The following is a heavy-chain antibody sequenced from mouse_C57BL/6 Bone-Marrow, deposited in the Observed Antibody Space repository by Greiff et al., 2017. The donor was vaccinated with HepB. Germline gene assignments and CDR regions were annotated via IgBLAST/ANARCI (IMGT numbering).Heavy chain of an antibody. J-gene: IGHJ1*03. CDR1: GFSLTSYG. CDR2: IWSGGST. Sequence: QVQLQQSGPGLVQPSQSLSITCTVSGFSLTSYGVHWVRQSPGKGLEWLGVIWSGGSTDYNAAFISRRSISKDNSKSQVFFKMNSLQADDTAIYYCARTRWSWYVDVWGTGTTVTVSS. V-gene: IGHV2-2*01. D-gene: IGHD2-3*01. CDR3: ARTRWSWYVDV.